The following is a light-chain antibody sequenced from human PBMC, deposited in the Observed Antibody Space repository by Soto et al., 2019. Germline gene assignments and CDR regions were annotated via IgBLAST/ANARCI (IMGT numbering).Light chain of an antibody. J-gene: IGKJ4*01. CDR3: QQYNNFPRLT. CDR1: QGVSRK. V-gene: IGKV3-15*01. Sequence: DIVMTQSPATLSVAPGERVTFSCRASQGVSRKLAWYQHKPGQAPRLLISGASTGATGIPARSSGSGSGTEFTLTISSLQSEDCAIYYCQQYNNFPRLTFGGGTKVDI. CDR2: GAS.